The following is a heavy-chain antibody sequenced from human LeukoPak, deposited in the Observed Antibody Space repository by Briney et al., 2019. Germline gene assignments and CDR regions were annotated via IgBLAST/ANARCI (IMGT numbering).Heavy chain of an antibody. CDR3: ARDPNGDSPYYYYGMDV. CDR2: ISGSGGST. D-gene: IGHD4-17*01. J-gene: IGHJ6*02. Sequence: GGSLRLSCAASGFTFSSYAMSWVRQAPGKGLEWVSAISGSGGSTYYADSVKGRFTISRDNSKNTLYLQMNSLRAEDTAVYYCARDPNGDSPYYYYGMDVWGQGTTVTVSS. CDR1: GFTFSSYA. V-gene: IGHV3-23*01.